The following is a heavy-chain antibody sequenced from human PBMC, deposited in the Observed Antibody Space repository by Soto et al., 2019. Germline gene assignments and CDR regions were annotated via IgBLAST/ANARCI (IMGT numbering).Heavy chain of an antibody. V-gene: IGHV1-18*01. CDR2: ISPHNGNT. J-gene: IGHJ4*02. CDR1: GYTFNTYF. CDR3: ARDTGNSFDY. Sequence: HVQLVQSGGELKKPGASVKVSYNTSGYTFNTYFIIWVRQAPGQGLEWMGWISPHNGNTNYAEKFQGRVTMTADTITKTAYMELRNLRIDDTAVYYCARDTGNSFDYWGQGTPVTVSS.